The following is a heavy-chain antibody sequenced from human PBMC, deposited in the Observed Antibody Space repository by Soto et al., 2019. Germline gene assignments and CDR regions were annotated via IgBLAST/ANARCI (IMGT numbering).Heavy chain of an antibody. V-gene: IGHV4-59*01. CDR1: GGSISSYY. Sequence: QVQLQESGPGLVKPSETLSLTCTVSGGSISSYYWSWIRQPPGKGLEWIGYIYYSGSTNYNPSLKSRVTISVDTSKNQFSLELSSVTAADTAVYYCARKEGSGWYSYFQHWGQGTLVTVSS. CDR3: ARKEGSGWYSYFQH. CDR2: IYYSGST. J-gene: IGHJ1*01. D-gene: IGHD6-19*01.